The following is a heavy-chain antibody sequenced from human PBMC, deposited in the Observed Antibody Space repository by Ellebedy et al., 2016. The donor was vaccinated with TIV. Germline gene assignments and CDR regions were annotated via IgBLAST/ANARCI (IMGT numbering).Heavy chain of an antibody. J-gene: IGHJ6*02. Sequence: AASVKVSCKASGVTFSGYAMNWVRQAPGKGLEWVSTIIGSGGKTDYADSVKGRFTISRDNSNNMVYLQMDSLGVEDTAVYYCASRTLRYGPYYYALDVWGQGTTVTVS. V-gene: IGHV3-23*01. CDR1: GVTFSGYA. CDR3: ASRTLRYGPYYYALDV. CDR2: IIGSGGKT. D-gene: IGHD3-10*01.